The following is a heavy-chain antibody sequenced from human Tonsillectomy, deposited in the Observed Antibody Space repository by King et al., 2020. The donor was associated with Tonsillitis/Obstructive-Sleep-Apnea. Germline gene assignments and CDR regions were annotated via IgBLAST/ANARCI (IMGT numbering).Heavy chain of an antibody. CDR1: GFTFSDYA. J-gene: IGHJ4*02. CDR2: ASNSGGTS. CDR3: AKSEGGIAVAGSFDS. V-gene: IGHV3-23*04. Sequence: VQLVESGGGLVQPGGSLRLSCAVSGFTFSDYAMSWVRQAPGKGLEWVSGASNSGGTSHYADAVKGRFTISRDNSKNTLYLQLNSLRAEDTAVYYCAKSEGGIAVAGSFDSGGRGTLVTVS. D-gene: IGHD6-19*01.